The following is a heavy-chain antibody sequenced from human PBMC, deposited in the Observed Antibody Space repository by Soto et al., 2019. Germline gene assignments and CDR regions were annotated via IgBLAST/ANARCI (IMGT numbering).Heavy chain of an antibody. V-gene: IGHV4-34*01. J-gene: IGHJ6*02. CDR1: GGSFSGYY. CDR2: INHSGST. D-gene: IGHD3-22*01. Sequence: SETLSLTCAVYGGSFSGYYWSWIRQPPGKGLEWIGEINHSGSTNYNPSLKSRVTISVDTSKNQFSLKLSSVTAADTAVYYCARAPYYYDSSGYYIYYYYYGMDVWGQGTTVTVSS. CDR3: ARAPYYYDSSGYYIYYYYYGMDV.